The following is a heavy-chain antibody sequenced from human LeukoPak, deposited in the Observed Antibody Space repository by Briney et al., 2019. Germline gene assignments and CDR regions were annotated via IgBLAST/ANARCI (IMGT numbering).Heavy chain of an antibody. Sequence: ASVKVSCKASGYSFTRYYMHWVRQAPGQGLEWVGIINPSGGVTTYAQRLQGRVTITRDKSTSTVYMDLTSLRSEDTAVFYCPRSPRCSAITSYSGTPFEPTDPYYYYGMDVWGQGTTVTVSS. CDR2: INPSGGVT. V-gene: IGHV1-46*04. J-gene: IGHJ6*02. CDR3: PRSPRCSAITSYSGTPFEPTDPYYYYGMDV. D-gene: IGHD2-15*01. CDR1: GYSFTRYY.